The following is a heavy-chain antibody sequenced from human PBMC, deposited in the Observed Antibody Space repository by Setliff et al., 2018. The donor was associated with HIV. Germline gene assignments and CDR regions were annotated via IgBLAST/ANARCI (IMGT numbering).Heavy chain of an antibody. CDR1: GVSITTDGYF. Sequence: SSETLSLTCSVSGVSITTDGYFWSWIRHYPGKGLEWIGYTYHTGNTYSNPSLASRLVMSLDPSKNQFSLKLNSMTAADTAMFYCAGGRYFRDISDSRFDFWGQGMLVTVSS. V-gene: IGHV4-31*03. J-gene: IGHJ4*02. CDR3: AGGRYFRDISDSRFDF. D-gene: IGHD2-21*02. CDR2: TYHTGNT.